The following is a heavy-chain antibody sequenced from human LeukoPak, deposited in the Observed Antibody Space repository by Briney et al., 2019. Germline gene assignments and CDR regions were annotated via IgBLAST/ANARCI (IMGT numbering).Heavy chain of an antibody. V-gene: IGHV3-53*01. CDR2: VYSGVSGVST. CDR3: ARSLVRRGSYFFDY. CDR1: GFTVSSSY. Sequence: GGSLRLSCAASGFTVSSSYMSWVRQAPGKGLEWVSVVYSGVSGVSTYYADSVKGRFTISRDNPKNTLYLQMNSLRAEDTAVYYCARSLVRRGSYFFDYWGQGTLVTVSS. D-gene: IGHD5-12*01. J-gene: IGHJ4*02.